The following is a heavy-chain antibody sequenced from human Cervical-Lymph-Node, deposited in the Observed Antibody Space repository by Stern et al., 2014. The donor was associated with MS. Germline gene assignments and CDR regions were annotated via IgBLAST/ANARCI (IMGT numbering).Heavy chain of an antibody. Sequence: MQLVESGGGVVQPGRSLRLSCAASGFTFSSYAMHWVRPAPGKGLEWVAVISYDGRNKYYADSVKGRFTISRDDSKNTLYLQMNSLRAEDTAVYYCARGTYHSGDYWGQGTLVTVSS. CDR3: ARGTYHSGDY. D-gene: IGHD6-13*01. CDR2: ISYDGRNK. CDR1: GFTFSSYA. J-gene: IGHJ4*02. V-gene: IGHV3-30*01.